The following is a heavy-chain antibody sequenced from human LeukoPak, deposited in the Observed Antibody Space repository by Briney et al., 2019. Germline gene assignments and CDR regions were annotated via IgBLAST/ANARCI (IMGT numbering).Heavy chain of an antibody. CDR2: IYPGDSDT. Sequence: GESLKISCKGSGYTFTTYWIGWVRQMPGKGLEWMGIIYPGDSDTTYSPSFQGQVTISADKSISTAYLQWSSLKASDTATYYCARRLDNRNDARYGAFDIWGQGTMVTVSS. D-gene: IGHD1-20*01. J-gene: IGHJ3*02. CDR3: ARRLDNRNDARYGAFDI. CDR1: GYTFTTYW. V-gene: IGHV5-51*01.